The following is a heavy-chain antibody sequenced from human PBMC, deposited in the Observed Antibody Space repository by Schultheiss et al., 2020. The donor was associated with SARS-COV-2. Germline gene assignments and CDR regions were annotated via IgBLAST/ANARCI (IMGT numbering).Heavy chain of an antibody. CDR2: IYYSGST. CDR1: GGSISSGGYY. CDR3: ARDPTYYDFWSGPYYYGMDV. D-gene: IGHD3-3*01. Sequence: SETLSLTCTVSGGSISSGGYYWSWIRQHPGKGLEWIGYIYYSGSTNYNPSLKSRVTISVDTSKNQFSLKLSSVTAADTAVYYCARDPTYYDFWSGPYYYGMDVWGQGTTVTVSS. J-gene: IGHJ6*02. V-gene: IGHV4-61*08.